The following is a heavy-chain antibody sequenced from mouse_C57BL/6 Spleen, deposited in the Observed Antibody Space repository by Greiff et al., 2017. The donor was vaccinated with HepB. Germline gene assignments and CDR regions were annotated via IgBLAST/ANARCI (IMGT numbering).Heavy chain of an antibody. Sequence: VQLQQSGPELVKPGASVKISCKASGYAFSSSWMNWVKQRPGKGLEWIGRIYPGDGDTNYNGKFKGKATLTADKSSSPAYMQLSSLTSEDSAVYFCARRGYTGPFDYWGQGTTLTVSS. CDR2: IYPGDGDT. CDR3: ARRGYTGPFDY. CDR1: GYAFSSSW. D-gene: IGHD3-1*01. V-gene: IGHV1-82*01. J-gene: IGHJ2*01.